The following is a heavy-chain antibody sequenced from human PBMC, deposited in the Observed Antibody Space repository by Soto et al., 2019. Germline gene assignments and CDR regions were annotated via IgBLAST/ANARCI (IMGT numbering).Heavy chain of an antibody. V-gene: IGHV4-59*01. D-gene: IGHD2-15*01. CDR1: GGSISSYY. Sequence: SETLSLTCTVSGGSISSYYWSWIRQPPGKGLEWIGYIYYSGSTSYNPSLKSRVTISVDTSKNQFSLKLSSVTAADTAVYYCARDQVVVAATSYYYYGMDVWGQGTTVTVSS. J-gene: IGHJ6*02. CDR3: ARDQVVVAATSYYYYGMDV. CDR2: IYYSGST.